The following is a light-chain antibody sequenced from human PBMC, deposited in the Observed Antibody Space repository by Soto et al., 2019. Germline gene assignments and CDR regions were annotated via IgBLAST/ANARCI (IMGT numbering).Light chain of an antibody. J-gene: IGLJ2*01. CDR2: EVS. CDR3: SSYGGYHNVI. CDR1: SSDVGGYNY. V-gene: IGLV2-8*01. Sequence: QSVLTQPPSASGSPGQSVTISCTGTSSDVGGYNYVSWYQQHPDKAPELIIYEVSKRPSGVPDRFSGSKSGNTASLTVSGLQAEDEADYYCSSYGGYHNVIFGGGTKLTVL.